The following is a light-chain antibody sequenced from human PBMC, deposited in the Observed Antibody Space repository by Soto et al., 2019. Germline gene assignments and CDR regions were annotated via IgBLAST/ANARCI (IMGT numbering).Light chain of an antibody. V-gene: IGLV1-44*01. J-gene: IGLJ3*02. Sequence: QSVLTQPPSASGTPGQRVTISCSGSSSNIKSNTANWYQHLPGTAPKLVIYSNDQRPSGVPDRFSGSKSGTSASLAISGLQSEDEADYYCAAWDDSLNGVVFGGGTKVTVL. CDR1: SSNIKSNT. CDR2: SND. CDR3: AAWDDSLNGVV.